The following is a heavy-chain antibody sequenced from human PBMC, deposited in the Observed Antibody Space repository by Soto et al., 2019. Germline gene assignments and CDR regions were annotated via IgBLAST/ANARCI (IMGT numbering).Heavy chain of an antibody. CDR1: GVTFSSYV. CDR2: ISSSGGST. CDR3: AADKRENTAISEWFDP. Sequence: GGSLRLSCAASGVTFSSYVMSWVRQAPGKGLEWVSAISSSGGSTYYADSVKGRFTISRDNYKNTLYLQMNSLRAEDTAVYYCAADKRENTAISEWFDPWGQGTLVTVSS. J-gene: IGHJ5*02. D-gene: IGHD5-18*01. V-gene: IGHV3-23*01.